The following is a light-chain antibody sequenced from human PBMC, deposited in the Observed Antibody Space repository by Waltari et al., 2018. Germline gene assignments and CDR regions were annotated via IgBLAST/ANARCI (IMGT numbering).Light chain of an antibody. J-gene: IGLJ3*02. CDR2: DVT. CDR3: CSFAGSYTWV. CDR1: SSDVGGSKH. Sequence: QSALTQPRSVSGSPGQSVTISCTGTSSDVGGSKHVPWYQQHPGEAPKLIFYDVTKRPSGVPDRFSGSKSGNTASLTISGLQAEDEADYYCCSFAGSYTWVFGGGTKVTVL. V-gene: IGLV2-11*01.